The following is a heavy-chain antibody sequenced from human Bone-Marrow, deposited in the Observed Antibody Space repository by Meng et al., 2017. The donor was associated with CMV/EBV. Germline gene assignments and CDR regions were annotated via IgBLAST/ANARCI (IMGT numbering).Heavy chain of an antibody. J-gene: IGHJ6*02. Sequence: GESLKISCAASGFTFSSYAMNWVRQAPGKGLEWVSYISSSGSTIYYADSVKGRFTISRDNAKNSLYLQMNSLRAEDTAVYYCARDRADIGVVPPSYYYGMDVWGQGTTVTVSS. CDR3: ARDRADIGVVPPSYYYGMDV. V-gene: IGHV3-48*03. D-gene: IGHD2-2*01. CDR2: ISSSGSTI. CDR1: GFTFSSYA.